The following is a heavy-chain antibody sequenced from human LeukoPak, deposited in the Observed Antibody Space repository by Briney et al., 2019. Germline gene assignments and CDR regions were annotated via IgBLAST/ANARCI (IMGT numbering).Heavy chain of an antibody. D-gene: IGHD1-1*01. CDR3: ARDSGTDSLFGY. Sequence: ASVKVSCKASGYTFTSYGISWVRQAPGQGLEWMGWINPNSGGTNYAQKFQGWVTMTRDTSISTAYMELSRLRSDDTAVYYCARDSGTDSLFGYWGQGTLVTVSS. CDR1: GYTFTSYG. CDR2: INPNSGGT. V-gene: IGHV1-2*04. J-gene: IGHJ4*02.